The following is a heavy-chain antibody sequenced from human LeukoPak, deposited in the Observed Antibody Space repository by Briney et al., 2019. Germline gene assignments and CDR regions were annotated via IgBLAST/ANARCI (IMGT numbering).Heavy chain of an antibody. CDR1: GFTFSCYA. CDR2: ISGSGGST. V-gene: IGHV3-23*01. Sequence: PGGSLRLSCAASGFTFSCYAMYWVRQAPGKGLEWVSAISGSGGSTYYADSVKGRFTISRDNSKNTLYLQMNSLRAEDTAVYYCAKDQFQIAVAGYFDHWGQGTLVTVSS. J-gene: IGHJ4*02. D-gene: IGHD6-19*01. CDR3: AKDQFQIAVAGYFDH.